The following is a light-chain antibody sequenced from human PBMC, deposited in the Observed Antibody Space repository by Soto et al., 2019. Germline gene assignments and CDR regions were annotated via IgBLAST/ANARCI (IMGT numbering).Light chain of an antibody. CDR1: QSIGIW. Sequence: DIQMTQSPSTLSASVGDRVTITCRASQSIGIWLAWYQQKTGKAPKLLIYTASTLGSGVPSRFSGSGSGTEFTITISSLQPDDFATYYCQHYNNYPVTFGQGTKLEIK. J-gene: IGKJ2*01. CDR3: QHYNNYPVT. V-gene: IGKV1-5*03. CDR2: TAS.